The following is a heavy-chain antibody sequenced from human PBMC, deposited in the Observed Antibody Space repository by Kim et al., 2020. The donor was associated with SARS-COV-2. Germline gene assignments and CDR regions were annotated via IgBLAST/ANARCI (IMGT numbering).Heavy chain of an antibody. CDR3: AREYYDFWSGYWSGWFDP. J-gene: IGHJ5*02. V-gene: IGHV1-8*01. Sequence: ASVKVSCKASGYTFTSYDINWVRQATGQGLEWMGWMNPNSGNTGYAQKFQGRVTMTRNTSISTAYMELSSLRSEDTAVYYCAREYYDFWSGYWSGWFDPWGQGTLVTVSS. D-gene: IGHD3-3*01. CDR1: GYTFTSYD. CDR2: MNPNSGNT.